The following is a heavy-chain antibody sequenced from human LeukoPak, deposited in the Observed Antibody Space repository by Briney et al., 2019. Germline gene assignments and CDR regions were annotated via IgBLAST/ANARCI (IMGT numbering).Heavy chain of an antibody. Sequence: ASVKVSCKASGYTFTSYGISWVRQAPGQGLEWMGWISAYNGNTNYAQKLQGRVTMTTDTSTSTAYMELRSLRSDDTAVYYCARETIPYSGAYYFDYWGQGTLVTVSS. CDR2: ISAYNGNT. J-gene: IGHJ4*02. CDR3: ARETIPYSGAYYFDY. CDR1: GYTFTSYG. D-gene: IGHD2-21*01. V-gene: IGHV1-18*01.